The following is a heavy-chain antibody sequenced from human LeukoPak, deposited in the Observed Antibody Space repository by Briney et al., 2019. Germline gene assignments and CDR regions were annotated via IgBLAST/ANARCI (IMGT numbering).Heavy chain of an antibody. V-gene: IGHV4-59*01. Sequence: SETLSLTCTVSGGSISSYYWSWIRQPPGKGLEWIGYIYYSGSTNYNHSLKSRVTISVDTSKNQFSLKLSSVTAADTAVHYCARVRGSGWSHFDYWGQGTLVTVSS. CDR2: IYYSGST. D-gene: IGHD6-19*01. J-gene: IGHJ4*02. CDR1: GGSISSYY. CDR3: ARVRGSGWSHFDY.